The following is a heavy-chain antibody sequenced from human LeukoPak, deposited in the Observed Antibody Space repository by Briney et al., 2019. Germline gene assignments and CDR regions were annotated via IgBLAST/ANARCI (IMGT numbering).Heavy chain of an antibody. Sequence: ASVRVSCKASGYKFTDFSMSWVRQAPGQGLEWVGWISPYNGDTRSAQKLQGRLTLTTDTTTNTIYFDSMSLRPEDTAIYYCAREWGYDSSGKYVKEDYWGQGTLVTVSS. V-gene: IGHV1-18*01. J-gene: IGHJ4*02. CDR2: ISPYNGDT. CDR1: GYKFTDFS. D-gene: IGHD5-12*01. CDR3: AREWGYDSSGKYVKEDY.